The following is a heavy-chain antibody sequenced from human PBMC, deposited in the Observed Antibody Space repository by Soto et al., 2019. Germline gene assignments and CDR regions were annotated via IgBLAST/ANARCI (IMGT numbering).Heavy chain of an antibody. CDR1: GFTFSSYA. J-gene: IGHJ5*02. CDR3: ARGPSHIGQGIVPAAIRGGYNYFDP. Sequence: EVQLLESGGGLLQPGGSLRLSCAASGFTFSSYAMSWVRQAPGKGLEWVSLIGGSGGSTFYADSVEGRFTISRDNSKNTLFLQMNSLRAEDTAVYYCARGPSHIGQGIVPAAIRGGYNYFDPWGQGTLVTVSS. D-gene: IGHD2-2*01. V-gene: IGHV3-23*01. CDR2: IGGSGGST.